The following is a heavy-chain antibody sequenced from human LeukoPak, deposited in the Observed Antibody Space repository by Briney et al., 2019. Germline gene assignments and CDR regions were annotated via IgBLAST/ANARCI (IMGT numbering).Heavy chain of an antibody. CDR3: ARGRGGNHSDY. V-gene: IGHV3-21*01. Sequence: PGGSLRLSCATSGFTFSSYTMNWVRQAPGKGLEWVSSISSSSSSSIYYADSVKGRFTISRDNTKNSLYLQMNSLRAEDTAVYYCARGRGGNHSDYWGQGTLVTVSS. CDR2: ISSSSSSSI. J-gene: IGHJ4*02. CDR1: GFTFSSYT. D-gene: IGHD3-10*01.